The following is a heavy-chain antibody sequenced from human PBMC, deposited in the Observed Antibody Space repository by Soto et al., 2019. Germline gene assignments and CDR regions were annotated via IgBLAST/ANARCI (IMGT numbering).Heavy chain of an antibody. Sequence: QVQLVESGGGVVQPGRSLRLSCAASGFTFSSYGMHWVRQAPGKGLEWVAVIWYDGSNKYYADSVKGRFTISRDNSKNTLYLQMNSLRAEDTAVYYCAITDIVLVPAAIGYYYGMDVWGQGTTVTVSS. V-gene: IGHV3-33*01. CDR3: AITDIVLVPAAIGYYYGMDV. D-gene: IGHD2-2*02. J-gene: IGHJ6*02. CDR2: IWYDGSNK. CDR1: GFTFSSYG.